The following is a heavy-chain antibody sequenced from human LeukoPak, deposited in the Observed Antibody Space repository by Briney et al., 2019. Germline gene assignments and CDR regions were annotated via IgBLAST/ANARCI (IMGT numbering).Heavy chain of an antibody. CDR2: INRDGSER. J-gene: IGHJ6*02. Sequence: GGSLRLSCAASGFTFSSYAMTWVRQAPGKGLEWVANINRDGSERYYVDSVKGRFTISRDDAKSSLYLQMNSLRAEDTAVYYCARRNAMDVWGQGTTVIVFS. CDR1: GFTFSSYA. V-gene: IGHV3-7*03. CDR3: ARRNAMDV.